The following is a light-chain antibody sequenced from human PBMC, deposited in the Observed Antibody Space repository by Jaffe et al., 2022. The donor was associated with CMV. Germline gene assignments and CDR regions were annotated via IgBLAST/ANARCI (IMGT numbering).Light chain of an antibody. V-gene: IGKV4-1*01. CDR2: WAS. J-gene: IGKJ2*01. CDR3: QQYYGSPYT. CDR1: RSVENSSGDRKY. Sequence: DIAMTQSPDSLAVSLGERATINCKSSRSVENSSGDRKYLAWYQQKPRQPPKLLIYWASTRESGVPDRFSGSGSGTDFTLTISSLQAEDVAVYYCQQYYGSPYTFGQGTRLEIK.